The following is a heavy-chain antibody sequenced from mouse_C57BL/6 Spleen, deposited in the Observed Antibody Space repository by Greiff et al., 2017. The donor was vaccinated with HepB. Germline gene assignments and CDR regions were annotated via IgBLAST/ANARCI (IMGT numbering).Heavy chain of an antibody. Sequence: EVQLQQSGPELVKPGASVKISCKASGYTFTDYYMNWVKQSHGKSLEWIGDINPNNGGTSYNQKFKGKATLTVDKSSSTAYMALRSLTSEDSAVYDCARGRGGGYYYGSRGWYFDVWGKGTTVTVSS. V-gene: IGHV1-26*01. D-gene: IGHD1-1*01. J-gene: IGHJ1*03. CDR2: INPNNGGT. CDR3: ARGRGGGYYYGSRGWYFDV. CDR1: GYTFTDYY.